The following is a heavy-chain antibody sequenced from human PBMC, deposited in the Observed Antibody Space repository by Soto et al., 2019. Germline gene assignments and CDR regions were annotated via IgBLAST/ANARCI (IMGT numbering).Heavy chain of an antibody. J-gene: IGHJ5*02. V-gene: IGHV1-18*01. CDR3: ARDLSSTRSYYDFWCGYHRWWFDP. CDR2: ISAYNGNT. D-gene: IGHD3-3*01. Sequence: ASVKVSCKASGYTFTSYGISWVRQAPGQGLEWMGWISAYNGNTNYAQKLQGRVTMTTDTSTSTAYMELRSLRSDDTAVYYCARDLSSTRSYYDFWCGYHRWWFDPWRQGTLDIVSS. CDR1: GYTFTSYG.